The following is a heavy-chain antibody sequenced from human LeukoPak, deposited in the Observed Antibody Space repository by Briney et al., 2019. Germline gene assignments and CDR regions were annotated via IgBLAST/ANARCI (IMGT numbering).Heavy chain of an antibody. CDR3: AKTNEYDYGPPDY. CDR1: GFTFSSYS. CDR2: ISSSSSTI. Sequence: GGSLRLSCAASGFTFSSYSMNWVRQAPGKGLEWVSYISSSSSTIYYADSVKGRFTISRDNAKNSLYLQMNSLRAEDTALYYCAKTNEYDYGPPDYWGQGTQVTVSS. V-gene: IGHV3-48*04. D-gene: IGHD4/OR15-4a*01. J-gene: IGHJ4*02.